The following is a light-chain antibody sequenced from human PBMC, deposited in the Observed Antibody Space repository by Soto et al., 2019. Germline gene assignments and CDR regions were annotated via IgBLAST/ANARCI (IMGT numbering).Light chain of an antibody. V-gene: IGKV3-20*01. J-gene: IGKJ3*01. CDR3: HPFGSSPLDT. CDR2: RAS. Sequence: EIVLTQSPGTLSLSPGERATLSCRASQTISSSFLAWYQQKPGQAPRLLIYRASRRAPGIPDRFSGSGSWTDFTLNISRLEPEDFAVYYCHPFGSSPLDTFGPGTKVEIK. CDR1: QTISSSF.